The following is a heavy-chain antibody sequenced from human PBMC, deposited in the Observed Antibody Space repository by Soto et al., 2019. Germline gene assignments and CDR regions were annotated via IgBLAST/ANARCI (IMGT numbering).Heavy chain of an antibody. Sequence: PSETLSLTCTVSGGSISSSSYYWGWIRQPPGKGLEWIGSIYYSGSTYYNPSLKSRVTISVDTSKNQFSLKLSSVTAADTAVYYCARQGNWNYFYWGQGTLVTVSS. CDR3: ARQGNWNYFY. CDR2: IYYSGST. D-gene: IGHD1-7*01. CDR1: GGSISSSSYY. J-gene: IGHJ4*02. V-gene: IGHV4-39*01.